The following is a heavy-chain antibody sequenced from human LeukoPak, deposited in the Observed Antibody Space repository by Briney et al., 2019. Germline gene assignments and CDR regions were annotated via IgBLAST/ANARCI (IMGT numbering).Heavy chain of an antibody. CDR1: GFTFSSYS. CDR3: AKGSRGYSYGRFDY. J-gene: IGHJ4*02. D-gene: IGHD5-18*01. V-gene: IGHV3-23*01. CDR2: ISGSGGST. Sequence: GGSLRLSCAASGFTFSSYSMNWVRQARGKGLEWVSAISGSGGSTYYADSVKGRFTISRDNSKNTLYLQMNSLRAEDTAVYYCAKGSRGYSYGRFDYWGQGPLVTVSS.